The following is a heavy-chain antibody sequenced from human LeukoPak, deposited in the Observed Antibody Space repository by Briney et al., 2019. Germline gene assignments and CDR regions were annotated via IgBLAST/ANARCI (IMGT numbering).Heavy chain of an antibody. CDR3: ARAAESREYCGGDCYPAIFDY. CDR2: IIPIFVTA. J-gene: IGHJ4*02. CDR1: GGTFSSYA. D-gene: IGHD2-21*02. V-gene: IGHV1-69*05. Sequence: GSSVKVSCKASGGTFSSYAISWVRQAPGQGLEWMGGIIPIFVTANYAQKFQGRVTITTDESTSTAYMELSSLRSEDTAVYYCARAAESREYCGGDCYPAIFDYWGQGTLVTVSS.